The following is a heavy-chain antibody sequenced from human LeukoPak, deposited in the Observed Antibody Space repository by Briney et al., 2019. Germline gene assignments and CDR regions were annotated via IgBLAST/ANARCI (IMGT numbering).Heavy chain of an antibody. Sequence: GGSLRLSCAASGFTFSNYAMSWVRQTPGKGLECLSSLSDGGGTTYYSDSVKGRFTISRDNSKNIVYLQMNSLRAEDTAVYYCAKDGDTSGIFDYWGQGTLVTVSS. J-gene: IGHJ4*02. D-gene: IGHD3-22*01. V-gene: IGHV3-23*01. CDR3: AKDGDTSGIFDY. CDR1: GFTFSNYA. CDR2: LSDGGGTT.